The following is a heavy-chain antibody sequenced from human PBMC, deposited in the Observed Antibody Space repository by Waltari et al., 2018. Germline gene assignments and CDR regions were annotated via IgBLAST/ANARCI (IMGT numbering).Heavy chain of an antibody. D-gene: IGHD1-26*01. CDR3: ARVSGRAFDY. J-gene: IGHJ4*02. V-gene: IGHV1-46*01. Sequence: QVQLVQSGAEVKKPGASVKVSCKASGYTFTSYYMHWVRQAPGQGLEWMGIINASGGSTSYAQKFQGRVNMTRDTSTSTGYMELSSLRSEDTAVYYCARVSGRAFDYWGQGTLVTVSS. CDR1: GYTFTSYY. CDR2: INASGGST.